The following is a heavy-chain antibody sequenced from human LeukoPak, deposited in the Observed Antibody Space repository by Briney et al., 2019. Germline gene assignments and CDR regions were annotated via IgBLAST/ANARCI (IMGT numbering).Heavy chain of an antibody. Sequence: PGGSLRLSCAASGFTFSGSAMHWVRQASGKGLEWVGRIRSKANSYATAYAASVKGRFTISRDDSKNTAYLQMNSLKTEDTAVYYCTRGTEGSSSWNDYWGQGTLVTVSS. CDR3: TRGTEGSSSWNDY. V-gene: IGHV3-73*01. CDR2: IRSKANSYAT. D-gene: IGHD6-13*01. J-gene: IGHJ4*02. CDR1: GFTFSGSA.